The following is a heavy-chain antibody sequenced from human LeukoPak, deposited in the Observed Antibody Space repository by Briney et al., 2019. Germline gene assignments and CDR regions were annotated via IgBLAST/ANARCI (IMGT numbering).Heavy chain of an antibody. V-gene: IGHV3-23*01. CDR3: ANNEWH. CDR2: ISGSGGNT. D-gene: IGHD2-8*01. J-gene: IGHJ1*01. CDR1: GLTFSSHA. Sequence: PGGSLRLSCAASGLTFSSHAMSWVRQAPGKGLEWVSAISGSGGNTYYADSVKGRFTISRDNSKDTLYLQMNSLGVEDTAVYYCANNEWHWGQGTLVTVSS.